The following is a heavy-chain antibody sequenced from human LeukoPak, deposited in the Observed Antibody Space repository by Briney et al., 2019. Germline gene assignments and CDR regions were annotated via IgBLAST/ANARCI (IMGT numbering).Heavy chain of an antibody. CDR3: ARLDSVGSGSYYNSDWFDP. CDR1: GYTLTNNW. D-gene: IGHD3-10*01. V-gene: IGHV5-51*01. Sequence: GESLKISCKVSGYTLTNNWIGWVRQVPGKGLEWMGIIYPGDSDTRYSPSFQGQVTISADKSISTAYLQWSSLKASDTAMYYCARLDSVGSGSYYNSDWFDPWGQGTLVTVSS. J-gene: IGHJ5*02. CDR2: IYPGDSDT.